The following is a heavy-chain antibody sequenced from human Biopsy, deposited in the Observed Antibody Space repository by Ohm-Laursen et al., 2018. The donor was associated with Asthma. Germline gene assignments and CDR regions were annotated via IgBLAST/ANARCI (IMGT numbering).Heavy chain of an antibody. CDR1: GFSFSNFA. J-gene: IGHJ6*02. V-gene: IGHV3-30*07. CDR2: ISKDASTQ. D-gene: IGHD3-3*01. Sequence: SLRLSCAASGFSFSNFAIHWVRQAPGKGLEWVGVISKDASTQDYADSVKGRFTISRDNSKNTLYLQMNSLRAEDTAVYYCARSIYDFWSGYYGMDVWGQGTTVTVSS. CDR3: ARSIYDFWSGYYGMDV.